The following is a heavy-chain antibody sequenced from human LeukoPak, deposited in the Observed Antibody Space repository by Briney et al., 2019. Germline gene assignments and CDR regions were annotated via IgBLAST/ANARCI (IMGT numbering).Heavy chain of an antibody. CDR2: IKHRGST. J-gene: IGHJ4*02. Sequence: PSETLSLICAVYGASFSGYYWRWIRQPPGKGLEWIGEIKHRGSTNYNPSLKSRVTISVDTSKNQCSLKLSSVTAADTAVYYCARGGFYCGGDCYVDYRGQGTLVTLSS. D-gene: IGHD2-21*02. V-gene: IGHV4-34*01. CDR3: ARGGFYCGGDCYVDY. CDR1: GASFSGYY.